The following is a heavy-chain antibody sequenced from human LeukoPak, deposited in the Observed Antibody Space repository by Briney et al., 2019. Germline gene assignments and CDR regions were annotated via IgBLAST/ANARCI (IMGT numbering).Heavy chain of an antibody. CDR1: GFTFSSYG. V-gene: IGHV3-30*18. J-gene: IGHJ6*02. Sequence: GGSLRLPCAASGFTFSSYGMHWVRQAPGKGLEWVAVISYDGSNKYYADSVKGRFTISRDNSKNTLYLQMNSLRAEDTAVYYCAKDYGLRFGELSPDYYYYGMDVWGQGTTVTVSS. CDR3: AKDYGLRFGELSPDYYYYGMDV. CDR2: ISYDGSNK. D-gene: IGHD3-10*01.